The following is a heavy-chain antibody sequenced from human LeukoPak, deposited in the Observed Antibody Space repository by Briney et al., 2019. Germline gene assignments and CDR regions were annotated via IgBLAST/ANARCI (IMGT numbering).Heavy chain of an antibody. J-gene: IGHJ3*02. CDR3: ARVRTRWISDAFDI. D-gene: IGHD5-12*01. CDR1: GGSISSSNW. V-gene: IGHV4-4*02. Sequence: PSETLSLTCAVSGGSISSSNWWSWVRQPPGKGLEWIGEIYHSGSTNYNPSLKSRVTISVDKSKNQFSLKLSSVTAADTAVYYCARVRTRWISDAFDIWGQGTMATVSS. CDR2: IYHSGST.